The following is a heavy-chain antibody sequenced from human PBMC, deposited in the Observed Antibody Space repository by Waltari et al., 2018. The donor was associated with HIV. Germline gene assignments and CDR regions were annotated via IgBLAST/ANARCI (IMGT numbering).Heavy chain of an antibody. V-gene: IGHV1-18*04. J-gene: IGHJ6*02. Sequence: QVQLMQSGPEVKKPGASVKVSCTASGYTFNNYGINWVRQAPGQGLEWMGWISAYNGNTKYAQKFQGRVTMTTDTSTRTAYMELRSLSSDDTAVYYCARRSCNSSSCFTYFYYFAMDVWGQGTTVTVSS. CDR1: GYTFNNYG. D-gene: IGHD2-2*02. CDR3: ARRSCNSSSCFTYFYYFAMDV. CDR2: ISAYNGNT.